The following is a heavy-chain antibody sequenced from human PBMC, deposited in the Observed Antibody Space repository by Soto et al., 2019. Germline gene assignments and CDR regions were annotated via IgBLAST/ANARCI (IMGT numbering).Heavy chain of an antibody. CDR3: ARKDYDILTADAFDI. Sequence: GGSLRLSCAASGFTFSSYSMNWVRQAPGKGLEWVSSISSSSYIYYADSVKGRFTISRDNAKNSLYLQMNSLRAEDTALYYCARKDYDILTADAFDIWGQGTMVTVSS. CDR1: GFTFSSYS. J-gene: IGHJ3*02. D-gene: IGHD3-9*01. V-gene: IGHV3-21*01. CDR2: ISSSSYI.